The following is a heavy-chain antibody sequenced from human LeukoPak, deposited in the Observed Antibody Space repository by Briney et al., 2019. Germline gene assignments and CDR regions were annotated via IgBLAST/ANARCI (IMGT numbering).Heavy chain of an antibody. CDR2: ISRSSDTI. CDR3: ARDAPFDY. CDR1: GFTFSDYS. Sequence: GGSLRLSCAASGFTFSDYSMNWVRQAPGKGLEWISYISRSSDTIYYTDSVKGRFSISRDNAKNSLYLQMNSLRDEDTAVYYCARDAPFDYWGQGTLVTVSS. V-gene: IGHV3-48*02. J-gene: IGHJ4*02.